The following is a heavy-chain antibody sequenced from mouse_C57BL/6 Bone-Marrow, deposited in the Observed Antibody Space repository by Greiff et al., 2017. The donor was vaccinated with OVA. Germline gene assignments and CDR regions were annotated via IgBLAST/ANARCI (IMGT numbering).Heavy chain of an antibody. Sequence: VQLQQPGAELVKPGASVKMSCKASGYTFTSYWITWVKQRPGQGLEWIGDIHPGSGSTNYNEKFKSKATLTVDTSSSTAYMQLSSLTSEDSAVYYCARLRWLLPYAMDYWGQGTSVTVSS. CDR3: ARLRWLLPYAMDY. CDR2: IHPGSGST. V-gene: IGHV1-55*01. CDR1: GYTFTSYW. D-gene: IGHD2-3*01. J-gene: IGHJ4*01.